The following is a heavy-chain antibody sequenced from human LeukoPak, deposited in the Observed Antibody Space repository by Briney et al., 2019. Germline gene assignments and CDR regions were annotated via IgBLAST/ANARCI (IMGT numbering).Heavy chain of an antibody. Sequence: GGSLRLSCAASGFTFSSYSMSWVRQAPGKGLEWVSSISSSSSYIYYADSVKGRFTISRDNAKNSLYLQMNSLRAEDTAVYYCARDVGSSGYYYPFDYWGQGTLVTVSS. CDR2: ISSSSSYI. V-gene: IGHV3-21*01. D-gene: IGHD3-22*01. CDR3: ARDVGSSGYYYPFDY. J-gene: IGHJ4*02. CDR1: GFTFSSYS.